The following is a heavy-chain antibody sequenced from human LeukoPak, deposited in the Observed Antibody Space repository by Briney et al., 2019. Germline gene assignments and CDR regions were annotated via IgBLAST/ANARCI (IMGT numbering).Heavy chain of an antibody. Sequence: GGSLRLSCAASGFTFSSYGMNWVRQAPGKGLEWVSSISSSSTYIYHADSVRGRFTISRDNAKNSLYLQMNSLRAEDTAVYYCARGRVLIDYWGQGTLVTVSS. D-gene: IGHD4/OR15-4a*01. J-gene: IGHJ4*02. CDR1: GFTFSSYG. V-gene: IGHV3-21*01. CDR3: ARGRVLIDY. CDR2: ISSSSTYI.